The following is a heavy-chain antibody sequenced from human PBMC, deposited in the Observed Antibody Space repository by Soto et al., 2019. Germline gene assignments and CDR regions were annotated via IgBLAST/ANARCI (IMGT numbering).Heavy chain of an antibody. CDR3: ARAAGSYGMDV. Sequence: PSETLSLTCTVSGGSISSGDYYWSWIRQPPGKGLEWIGYIYYSGSTYYNPSLKSRVTISVDTSKNQFSLKLSSVTAADTAVYYCARAAGSYGMDVWGQGTTVTVSS. CDR1: GGSISSGDYY. V-gene: IGHV4-30-4*01. J-gene: IGHJ6*02. CDR2: IYYSGST.